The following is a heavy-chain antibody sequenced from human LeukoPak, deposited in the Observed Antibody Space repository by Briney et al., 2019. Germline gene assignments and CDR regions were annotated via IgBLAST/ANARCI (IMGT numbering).Heavy chain of an antibody. J-gene: IGHJ4*02. Sequence: GGSLRLSCAASGFTLSRYAMTWVRQAPGKGLDWFAAISGSGGSTYYADSVKGRFTVSRDNSKNTLYLQMNSLRAEDTAVYYCAKDERFGEFPLGTFDCWGQGTLVTVSS. CDR2: ISGSGGST. CDR1: GFTLSRYA. V-gene: IGHV3-23*01. CDR3: AKDERFGEFPLGTFDC. D-gene: IGHD3-10*01.